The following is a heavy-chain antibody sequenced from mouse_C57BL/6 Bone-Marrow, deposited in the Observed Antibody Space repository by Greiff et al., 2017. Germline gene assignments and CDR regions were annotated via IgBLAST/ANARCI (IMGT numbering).Heavy chain of an antibody. CDR2: IRSKSSNYAT. V-gene: IGHV10-3*01. Sequence: EVQGVESGGGLVQPKGSLKLTCAASGFTFNTYAMHWVRQAPGKGLEWVARIRSKSSNYATYYADSVKDRFTISRDDSQSMLYLQMNNLKTEDTSVYYCVSSLSSWLAYWGQGTLVTVSA. CDR1: GFTFNTYA. CDR3: VSSLSSWLAY. J-gene: IGHJ3*01. D-gene: IGHD1-1*02.